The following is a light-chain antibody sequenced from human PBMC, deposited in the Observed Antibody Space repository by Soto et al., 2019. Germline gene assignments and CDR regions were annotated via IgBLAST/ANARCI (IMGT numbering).Light chain of an antibody. J-gene: IGLJ1*01. CDR1: SSDVGAYEH. Sequence: QSALTQPASVSGSPGQSVTISCTGASSDVGAYEHVSWYQQHPGRAPKLILYDDNNRPSGVSNHFSGSKSGNTASLVISGLQANDEADYYCSSYSTTNILVCGSGTKVTVL. CDR2: DDN. V-gene: IGLV2-14*03. CDR3: SSYSTTNILV.